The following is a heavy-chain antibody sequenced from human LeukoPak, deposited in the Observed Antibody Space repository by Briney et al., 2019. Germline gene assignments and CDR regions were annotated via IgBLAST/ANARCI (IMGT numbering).Heavy chain of an antibody. CDR2: ISAYNTNT. CDR3: ARDVPVWEYYEFWSGSGYYYYYMDV. V-gene: IGHV1-18*01. D-gene: IGHD3-3*01. Sequence: ASVKVSCKASGYTFTSYGISWVRQAPGQVLEWMGWISAYNTNTIYGRQLQGRVALTTDTSTSTAYMELRSLRPDDTAVYYCARDVPVWEYYEFWSGSGYYYYYMDVWGKGTTVTVSS. J-gene: IGHJ6*03. CDR1: GYTFTSYG.